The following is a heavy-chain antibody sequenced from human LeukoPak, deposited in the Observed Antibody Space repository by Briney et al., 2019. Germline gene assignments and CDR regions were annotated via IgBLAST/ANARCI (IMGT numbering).Heavy chain of an antibody. J-gene: IGHJ4*02. CDR2: ISPYNGDG. Sequence: ASVKVSCKTFGYSFANYGISWVRQATGQGLEWMAWISPYNGDGIAAQRFQGRLSMTTDPSTSTAYMELRSLRSDDTAVYYCARDLVRPSCATDRCYTLAFWGQGTQITVSS. V-gene: IGHV1-18*01. CDR1: GYSFANYG. CDR3: ARDLVRPSCATDRCYTLAF. D-gene: IGHD2-15*01.